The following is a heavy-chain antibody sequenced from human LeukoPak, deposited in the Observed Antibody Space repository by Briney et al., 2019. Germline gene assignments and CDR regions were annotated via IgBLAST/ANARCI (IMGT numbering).Heavy chain of an antibody. V-gene: IGHV3-9*01. Sequence: GRSLRLSCAASGFTFDDYAMHWVRQAPGKGLEWVSGISWNSGSIGYADSVKGRFTISRDNAKNSLYLQMNSLRAEDTALYYCAKDSYYDYVWGSYRDWGQGTLVTVSS. J-gene: IGHJ4*02. D-gene: IGHD3-16*02. CDR1: GFTFDDYA. CDR3: AKDSYYDYVWGSYRD. CDR2: ISWNSGSI.